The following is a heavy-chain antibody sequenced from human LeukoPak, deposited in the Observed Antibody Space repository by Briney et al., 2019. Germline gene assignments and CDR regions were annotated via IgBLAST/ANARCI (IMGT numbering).Heavy chain of an antibody. CDR1: GYTFTSYD. V-gene: IGHV1-8*01. CDR3: ARVYSSSCALGGFHYYYGMDV. Sequence: ASVKVSCKASGYTFTSYDINWVRQATGQGLEWMGWMNPNSGNTGYAQKFQGRVTMTRNTSISTAYMELSSLRSEDTAVYYCARVYSSSCALGGFHYYYGMDVWGQGTTVTVSS. D-gene: IGHD6-13*01. CDR2: MNPNSGNT. J-gene: IGHJ6*02.